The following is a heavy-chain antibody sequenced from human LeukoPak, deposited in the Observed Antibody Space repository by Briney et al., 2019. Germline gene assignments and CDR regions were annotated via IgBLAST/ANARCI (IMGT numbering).Heavy chain of an antibody. J-gene: IGHJ6*03. D-gene: IGHD4-23*01. CDR2: IYTSGST. Sequence: SETLSLICTVSGGSISSHYWSWLRQPAGEGLEWIGRIYTSGSTNYNPSLKSRVTMSVDTSKNQFSLRLSSVTAADTAVYYCARDLVTSYYYYMDVWGKGTTVTVSS. CDR1: GGSISSHY. V-gene: IGHV4-4*07. CDR3: ARDLVTSYYYYMDV.